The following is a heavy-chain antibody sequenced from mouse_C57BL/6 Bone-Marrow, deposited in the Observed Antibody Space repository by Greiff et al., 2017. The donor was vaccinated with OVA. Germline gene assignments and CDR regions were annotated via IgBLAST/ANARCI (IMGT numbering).Heavy chain of an antibody. CDR2: IDPSDSYT. J-gene: IGHJ3*01. CDR3: ARQLRHEAWFAY. V-gene: IGHV1-59*01. D-gene: IGHD3-2*02. Sequence: QVQLQQPGAELVRPGPSVKLSCKASGYTFTSYWMHWVKQRPGQGLEWIGVIDPSDSYTNYNQKFKGKATLTVDTSSSTAYMQLSSLTSEDSAVYYCARQLRHEAWFAYWGQGTLVTVSA. CDR1: GYTFTSYW.